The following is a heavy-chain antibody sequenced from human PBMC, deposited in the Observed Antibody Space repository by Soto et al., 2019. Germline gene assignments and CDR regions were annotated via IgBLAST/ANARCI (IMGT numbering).Heavy chain of an antibody. CDR2: ITGSGSST. CDR3: AKYVNYYDSSGYPTSYFDY. J-gene: IGHJ4*02. Sequence: HPGGSLRLSCAASGFAFRDFAMIWVRQAPGKGLEWVSAITGSGSSTYNADSVKGRFTISRDNSKNTLYLQMNSLRAEDTAVYYCAKYVNYYDSSGYPTSYFDYWGQGTLVTVSS. V-gene: IGHV3-23*01. D-gene: IGHD3-22*01. CDR1: GFAFRDFA.